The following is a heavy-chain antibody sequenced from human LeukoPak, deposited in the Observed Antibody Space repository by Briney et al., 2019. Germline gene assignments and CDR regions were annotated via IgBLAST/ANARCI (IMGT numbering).Heavy chain of an antibody. V-gene: IGHV4-4*07. Sequence: SETLSLTCTVSGGSIGSYYWSWIRQPAGKGLEWIGRIYASGSTNYNPSLKSRVTMSVDTSKNQFSLKLSSVTAADTAVYYCARDGYSSSWYGRRGNWFDPWGQGTLVTVSS. CDR2: IYASGST. CDR3: ARDGYSSSWYGRRGNWFDP. D-gene: IGHD6-13*01. CDR1: GGSIGSYY. J-gene: IGHJ5*02.